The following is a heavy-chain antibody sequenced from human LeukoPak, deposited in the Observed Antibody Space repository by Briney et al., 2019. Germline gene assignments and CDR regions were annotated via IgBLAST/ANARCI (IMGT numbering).Heavy chain of an antibody. D-gene: IGHD6-19*01. CDR1: GFTFSSYA. J-gene: IGHJ4*02. Sequence: PGGSLRLSCAASGFTFSSYAMSWVRQAPGKGLEWVSAISGSGGSTYYADSVKGRFTISRDNSKNTQYLQMNSLRAEDPAVYYCAKSLGYSSGWYYFDYWGQGTLVTVSS. CDR2: ISGSGGST. CDR3: AKSLGYSSGWYYFDY. V-gene: IGHV3-23*01.